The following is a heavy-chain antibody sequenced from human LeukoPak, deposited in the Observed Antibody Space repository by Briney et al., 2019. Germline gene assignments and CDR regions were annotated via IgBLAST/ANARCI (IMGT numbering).Heavy chain of an antibody. CDR1: GFTFSSYA. CDR3: AREYSIMTFTRIPYFDY. V-gene: IGHV3-30*04. D-gene: IGHD5-18*01. CDR2: ISYDGSNK. J-gene: IGHJ4*02. Sequence: PGGSLRLSCAASGFTFSSYAMHWVRQAPGKGLEWVAVISYDGSNKYYADSVKGRFTISRDNSKNTLYLQMNSLRAEDTAVYYCAREYSIMTFTRIPYFDYWGQGTLVTVSS.